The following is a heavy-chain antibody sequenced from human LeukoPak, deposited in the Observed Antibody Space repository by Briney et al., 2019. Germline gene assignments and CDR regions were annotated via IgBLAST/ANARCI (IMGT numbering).Heavy chain of an antibody. D-gene: IGHD3-10*01. CDR2: IYYSGST. CDR3: ARRSITMVRGVTLDAFDI. J-gene: IGHJ3*02. Sequence: SETLSITCTVAGGSISSSSYYWGWIRQPPGKGLEWIESIYYSGSTYYNPSLKSRVTISVDTSKNQFSLKLSSVTAADTAVYYRARRSITMVRGVTLDAFDIWGQGTMLTVSS. CDR1: GGSISSSSYY. V-gene: IGHV4-39*01.